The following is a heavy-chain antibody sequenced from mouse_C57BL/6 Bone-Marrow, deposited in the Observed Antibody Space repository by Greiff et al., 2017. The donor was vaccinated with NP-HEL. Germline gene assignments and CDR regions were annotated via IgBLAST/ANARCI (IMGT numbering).Heavy chain of an antibody. CDR3: TRVGYSKYAMDY. CDR2: ISSGGDYS. V-gene: IGHV5-9-1*02. J-gene: IGHJ4*01. CDR1: GFTFSSYA. D-gene: IGHD2-5*01. Sequence: EVKLIESGEGLVKPGGSLKLSCAASGFTFSSYAMSWVRQTPEKRLEWVAYISSGGDYSYYADTVKGRFTISRDNARNTLYLQMSSLKSEDTAMYYCTRVGYSKYAMDYWGQGTSVTVSS.